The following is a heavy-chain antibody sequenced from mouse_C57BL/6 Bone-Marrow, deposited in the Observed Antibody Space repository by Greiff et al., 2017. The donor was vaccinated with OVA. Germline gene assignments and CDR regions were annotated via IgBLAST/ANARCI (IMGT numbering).Heavy chain of an antibody. CDR1: GFTFSSYG. Sequence: EVQRVESGGDLVKPGGSLKLSCAASGFTFSSYGMSWVRQTPDKRLEWVATISSGGSYTYYPDSVKGRFTISRDNAKNTLYLQMSSLKSEDTAMYYCARQGGSSYFDYWGQGTTLTVSS. CDR3: ARQGGSSYFDY. V-gene: IGHV5-6*01. D-gene: IGHD6-1*01. CDR2: ISSGGSYT. J-gene: IGHJ2*01.